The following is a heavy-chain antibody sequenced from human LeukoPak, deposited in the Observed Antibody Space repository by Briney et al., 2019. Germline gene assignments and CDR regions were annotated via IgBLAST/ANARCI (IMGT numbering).Heavy chain of an antibody. CDR2: IIPIFGTA. J-gene: IGHJ4*02. CDR3: ARVTGYCSSTSCLYYFDY. Sequence: SVKVSCKASGGTFSSYAISWVRQAPGQGREWMGGIIPIFGTANYAQKFQGRVTITTDESTSTAYMELSSLRSEDTAVYYCARVTGYCSSTSCLYYFDYWGQGTLVTVSS. CDR1: GGTFSSYA. D-gene: IGHD2-2*01. V-gene: IGHV1-69*05.